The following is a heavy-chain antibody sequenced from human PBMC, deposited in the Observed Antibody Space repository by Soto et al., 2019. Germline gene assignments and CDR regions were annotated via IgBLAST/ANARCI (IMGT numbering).Heavy chain of an antibody. J-gene: IGHJ4*02. Sequence: EVQLVESGGGLVQPGGSLRLSCAASGFTFSSYWMSWVRQAPGKGLEWVANIKQDGSEKYYVDSVKGRFTISRDNAKNSLYLQMNSLRAEDTAVYYCARVGATNLLHYFDCWGQGTLVTVSS. V-gene: IGHV3-7*01. CDR3: ARVGATNLLHYFDC. CDR1: GFTFSSYW. D-gene: IGHD1-26*01. CDR2: IKQDGSEK.